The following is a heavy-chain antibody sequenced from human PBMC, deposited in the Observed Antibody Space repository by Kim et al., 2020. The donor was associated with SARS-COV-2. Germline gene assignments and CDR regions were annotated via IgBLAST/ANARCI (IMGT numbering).Heavy chain of an antibody. Sequence: ASVKVSCKVSGYTLTELSMHWVRQAPGKGLEWMGGFDPEDGETIYAQKFQGRVTMTEDTSTDTVYMELSSLRSEDTAVYYCATLDSSGYYKENYFDYWGQGTLVTVSS. D-gene: IGHD3-22*01. J-gene: IGHJ4*02. V-gene: IGHV1-24*01. CDR1: GYTLTELS. CDR3: ATLDSSGYYKENYFDY. CDR2: FDPEDGET.